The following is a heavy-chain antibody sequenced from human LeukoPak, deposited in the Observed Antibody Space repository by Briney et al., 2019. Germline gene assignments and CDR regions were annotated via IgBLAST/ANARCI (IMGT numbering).Heavy chain of an antibody. CDR3: ARGPENSNSGYSGWFDP. V-gene: IGHV1-46*01. J-gene: IGHJ5*02. Sequence: ASVKVSCKASGYTFTSYYMHWVRQAPGQGLEWMGIINPSGGSTIYAQMFQGRVTMTRDTSTSTVYMELSSLRSEDTAVYYCARGPENSNSGYSGWFDPWGQGTLVTVSS. D-gene: IGHD6-13*01. CDR1: GYTFTSYY. CDR2: INPSGGST.